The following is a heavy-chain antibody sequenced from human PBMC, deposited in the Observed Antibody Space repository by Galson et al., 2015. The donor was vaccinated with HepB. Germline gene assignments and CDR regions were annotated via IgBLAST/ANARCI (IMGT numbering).Heavy chain of an antibody. J-gene: IGHJ4*02. CDR3: ARVVRAGAAYFDF. CDR2: ISGYNGNT. D-gene: IGHD4-23*01. Sequence: SVKVSCTASGYTFSTYGISWVRQAPGQGLEWMGWISGYNGNTNYAQKLQGRVTMSTDTATSTAYMELRSLRSDDTAVYYCARVVRAGAAYFDFWGQGTLVTVSS. V-gene: IGHV1-18*01. CDR1: GYTFSTYG.